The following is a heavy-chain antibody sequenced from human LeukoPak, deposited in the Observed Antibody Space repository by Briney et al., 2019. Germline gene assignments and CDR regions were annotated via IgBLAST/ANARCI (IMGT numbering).Heavy chain of an antibody. D-gene: IGHD3/OR15-3a*01. CDR1: GFTFSSYA. J-gene: IGHJ3*02. Sequence: PGGSLRLSCAASGFTFSSYAMHWVRQAPGKGLEWVAVISYDGSNKYYAVSVKGRFTISRDNAKNSLHLQMNSLRAEDTAVYYCAGYFARTGYYAEGFDIWGQGTMVTVSS. V-gene: IGHV3-30-3*01. CDR3: AGYFARTGYYAEGFDI. CDR2: ISYDGSNK.